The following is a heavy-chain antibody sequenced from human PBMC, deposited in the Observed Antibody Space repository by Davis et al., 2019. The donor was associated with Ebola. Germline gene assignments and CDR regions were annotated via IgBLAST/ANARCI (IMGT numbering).Heavy chain of an antibody. Sequence: SVTVSCKVSDYTLREISMHWLRQAPGIGLEWMGWINTNTGNPTYAQGFTGRFFFSLDTSVSTAYLQISSLKAEDTAVYYCARSDYVWGSYSFWGQGTLVTVSS. D-gene: IGHD3-16*01. CDR3: ARSDYVWGSYSF. V-gene: IGHV7-4-1*02. CDR1: DYTLREIS. CDR2: INTNTGNP. J-gene: IGHJ4*02.